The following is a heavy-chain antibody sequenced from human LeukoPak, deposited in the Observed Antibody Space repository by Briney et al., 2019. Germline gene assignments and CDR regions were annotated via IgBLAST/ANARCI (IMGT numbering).Heavy chain of an antibody. Sequence: GGSLRLSCAASGFTFSSYSMNWVRQAPGKGLEWVSSISSSSSYIYYADSVKSRFTISRDNAKNSLYLQMNSLRAEDTAVYYCARGQASDFDYWGQGTLVTVSS. CDR2: ISSSSSYI. J-gene: IGHJ4*02. V-gene: IGHV3-21*01. CDR1: GFTFSSYS. CDR3: ARGQASDFDY.